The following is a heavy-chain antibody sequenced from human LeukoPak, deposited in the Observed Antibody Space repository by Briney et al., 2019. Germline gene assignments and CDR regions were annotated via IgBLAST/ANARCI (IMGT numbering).Heavy chain of an antibody. J-gene: IGHJ6*02. CDR3: AGVELERYYYYGMDV. Sequence: ASVKVSCKASGYTFTSYGISWVRQAPGQGLEWMGWISAYNGNTNYAQKLQGRVTMTTDTSTSTAYMELRSLRSDDTAVYYSAGVELERYYYYGMDVWGQGTTVAVSS. CDR1: GYTFTSYG. CDR2: ISAYNGNT. D-gene: IGHD1-1*01. V-gene: IGHV1-18*01.